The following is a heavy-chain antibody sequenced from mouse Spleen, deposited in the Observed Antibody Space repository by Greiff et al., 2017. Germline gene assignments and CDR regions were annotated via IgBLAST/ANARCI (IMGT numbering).Heavy chain of an antibody. J-gene: IGHJ2*01. V-gene: IGHV6-3*01. CDR2: IRLKSDNYAT. CDR3: TGTMTPGVPDY. D-gene: IGHD2-4*01. Sequence: EVKLVESGGGLVQPGGSMKLSCAASGFTFSNYWMNWVRQSPEKGLEWVAQIRLKSDNYATHYAESVKGRFTISKDDSKRIVYLQMNNLRAEDTVIYYSTGTMTPGVPDYWGQGTTLTVSS. CDR1: GFTFSNYW.